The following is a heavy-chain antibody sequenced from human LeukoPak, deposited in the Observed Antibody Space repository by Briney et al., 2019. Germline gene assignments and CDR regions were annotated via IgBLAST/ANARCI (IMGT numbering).Heavy chain of an antibody. J-gene: IGHJ4*02. D-gene: IGHD3-10*01. Sequence: SETLSLTCTVSGGSISSSSYYWGWIRQPPGKGLEWIGSIYYSGSTYYNPSLKSRVTISVDTSKNQFSLKLSSVTAADTAVYYCASEDGSGSYYSLHYFDYWGQGTLVTVSS. V-gene: IGHV4-39*01. CDR2: IYYSGST. CDR3: ASEDGSGSYYSLHYFDY. CDR1: GGSISSSSYY.